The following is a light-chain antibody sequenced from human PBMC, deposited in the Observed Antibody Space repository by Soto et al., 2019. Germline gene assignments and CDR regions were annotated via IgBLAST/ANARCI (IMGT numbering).Light chain of an antibody. V-gene: IGLV1-44*01. CDR3: AAWDSSLNGHV. J-gene: IGLJ1*01. Sequence: QAALIQPPPASGAPGEGGTISCSGRRSNIGKNTVHWFQQLPGAAPQLLISTDNQRPSGVPDRFSGSKSGASGSLAISGLQSEDEADYYCAAWDSSLNGHVFGTGTKVTVL. CDR1: RSNIGKNT. CDR2: TDN.